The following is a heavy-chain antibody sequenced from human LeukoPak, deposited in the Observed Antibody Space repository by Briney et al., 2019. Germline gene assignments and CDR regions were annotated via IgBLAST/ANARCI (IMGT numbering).Heavy chain of an antibody. D-gene: IGHD3-22*01. V-gene: IGHV3-64*01. CDR2: ISSNGGST. J-gene: IGHJ4*02. Sequence: GGSLRLSCAASGFTFSSYAMHWVRQAPGKGLEYVPAISSNGGSTYYANSVKGRFTISRDNSKNTLYLQMGSLRAEDMAVYYCARASYYDSSGYVFDYWGQGTLVTVSS. CDR3: ARASYYDSSGYVFDY. CDR1: GFTFSSYA.